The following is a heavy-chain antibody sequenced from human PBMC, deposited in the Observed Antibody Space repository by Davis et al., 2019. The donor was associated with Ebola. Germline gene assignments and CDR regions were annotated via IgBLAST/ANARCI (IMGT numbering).Heavy chain of an antibody. J-gene: IGHJ3*02. CDR2: INSDGSST. CDR1: GFTFSSYW. CDR3: ARDHYDSSGYGFDI. V-gene: IGHV3-74*01. D-gene: IGHD3-22*01. Sequence: HTGGSLRLSCAASGFTFSSYWMHWVRQAPGKGLVWVSRINSDGSSTSYADSVKGRFTISRDNAKNTLYLQMNNLRAEDTAVYYCARDHYDSSGYGFDIWGQGTMVTVSS.